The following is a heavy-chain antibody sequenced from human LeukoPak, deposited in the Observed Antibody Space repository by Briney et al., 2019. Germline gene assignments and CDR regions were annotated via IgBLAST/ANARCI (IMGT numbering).Heavy chain of an antibody. Sequence: PSETLSLTCTVSGGSISSSSYYWGWIRQPPGKGLEWIGSIYYSGSTYYNPSLKSRVTISVDTSKNQFSLKLSSVTAADTAVYYCARGSSKLYSSSWSYYYYYYMDVWGKGTTVTISS. V-gene: IGHV4-39*07. CDR1: GGSISSSSYY. D-gene: IGHD6-13*01. J-gene: IGHJ6*03. CDR2: IYYSGST. CDR3: ARGSSKLYSSSWSYYYYYYMDV.